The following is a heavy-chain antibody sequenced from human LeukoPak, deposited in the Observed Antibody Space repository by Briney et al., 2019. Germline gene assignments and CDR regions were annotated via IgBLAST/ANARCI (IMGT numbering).Heavy chain of an antibody. CDR1: GGSISSYY. V-gene: IGHV4-59*01. J-gene: IGHJ4*02. D-gene: IGHD6-19*01. CDR2: IYYSGST. CDR3: ARGGIAVAGIYY. Sequence: PSETLSLTCTVSGGSISSYYWSWIRQPPGKGLEWIGYIYYSGSTNYNPSLKSRVTISVDTSKNQFSLKLSSVTAADTAVYYCARGGIAVAGIYYWGQGTLVTVSS.